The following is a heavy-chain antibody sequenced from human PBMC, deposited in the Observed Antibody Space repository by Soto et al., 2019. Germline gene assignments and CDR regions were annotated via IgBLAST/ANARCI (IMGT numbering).Heavy chain of an antibody. CDR1: GYGFSSHW. D-gene: IGHD6-13*01. CDR2: IYPGDSDT. CDR3: ARSTGSSSWYEYNWFDP. J-gene: IGHJ5*02. V-gene: IGHV5-51*01. Sequence: GASLKISCKGSGYGFSSHWIGWARQMPGKGLEWMGIIYPGDSDTRYSPSLRGQVTLSVDKSINIAYLQWSSLKASDTAMYYCARSTGSSSWYEYNWFDPWGQGTLVTVSS.